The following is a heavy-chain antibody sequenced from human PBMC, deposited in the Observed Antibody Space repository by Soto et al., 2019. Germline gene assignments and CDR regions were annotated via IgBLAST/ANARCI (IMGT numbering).Heavy chain of an antibody. D-gene: IGHD3-10*01. CDR3: ATRFKYGGGTSPWDY. CDR1: GGSISSYY. Sequence: SETLSLTCTVSGGSISSYYWSWIRQPPGRGFGWFGFFFFIGSTNYNPSFKIRVTISVDTSKTLFSLKLSFVTVAVMALYFCATRFKYGGGTSPWDYGGPGTLVTVSS. V-gene: IGHV4-59*01. CDR2: FFFIGST. J-gene: IGHJ4*02.